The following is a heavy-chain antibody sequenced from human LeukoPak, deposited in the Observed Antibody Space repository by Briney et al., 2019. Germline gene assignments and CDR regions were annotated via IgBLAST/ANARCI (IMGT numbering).Heavy chain of an antibody. CDR1: GYSFTSYW. J-gene: IGHJ4*02. V-gene: IGHV5-51*01. Sequence: GESLKISCKGSGYSFTSYWIGWVRQMPGKGLEWMGIIYPGDSDTRYSPSFQGQVTISADKSISTAYLQWSSLKASDTAMYYCARRYYYYGSGIWYFDYWGQGTLVTVSS. CDR2: IYPGDSDT. D-gene: IGHD3-10*01. CDR3: ARRYYYYGSGIWYFDY.